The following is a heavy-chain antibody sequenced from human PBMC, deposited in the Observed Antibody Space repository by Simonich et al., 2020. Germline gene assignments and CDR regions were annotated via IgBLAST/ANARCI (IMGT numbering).Heavy chain of an antibody. CDR2: IWYDGNNK. Sequence: QVQLVESGGGVVQPGRSLRLSCAASGFTFSSYGMHWVRQAPGKGLGGVAVIWYDGNNKYYADSVKGRFTISRDNSKNTLYLQMNSLRAEDTAVYYCARDRCTNGVCLDVWGKGTTVTVSS. V-gene: IGHV3-33*01. D-gene: IGHD2-8*01. CDR3: ARDRCTNGVCLDV. CDR1: GFTFSSYG. J-gene: IGHJ6*04.